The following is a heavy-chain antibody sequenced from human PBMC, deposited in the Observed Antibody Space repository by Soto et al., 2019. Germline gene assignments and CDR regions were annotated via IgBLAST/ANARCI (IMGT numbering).Heavy chain of an antibody. CDR2: ISAYNGNT. D-gene: IGHD4-4*01. J-gene: IGHJ6*03. CDR1: GYTFTSYG. V-gene: IGHV1-18*01. CDR3: AIVEYSNYERSRYYYYYMDV. Sequence: QVQLVQSGAEVKKPGASVKVSCKASGYTFTSYGISWVRQAPGQGLEWMGWISAYNGNTNYAQKLQGIVTMTTDTSTSTAYMELRSLRSDDTAVYYCAIVEYSNYERSRYYYYYMDVWGKGTTVTVSS.